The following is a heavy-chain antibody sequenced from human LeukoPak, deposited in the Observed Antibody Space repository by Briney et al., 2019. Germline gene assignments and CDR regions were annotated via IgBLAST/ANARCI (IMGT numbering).Heavy chain of an antibody. V-gene: IGHV3-48*03. J-gene: IGHJ6*03. D-gene: IGHD3-9*01. CDR3: ARDSVLRYFDWLFPYYMDV. Sequence: GGSLRLSCAASGFTFSSYEMNWVRQAPGKGLEWVSYISSSGSTTYYADSVKGRFTISRDNSKNTLYLQMNSLRAEDTAVYYCARDSVLRYFDWLFPYYMDVWGKGTTVTISS. CDR2: ISSSGSTT. CDR1: GFTFSSYE.